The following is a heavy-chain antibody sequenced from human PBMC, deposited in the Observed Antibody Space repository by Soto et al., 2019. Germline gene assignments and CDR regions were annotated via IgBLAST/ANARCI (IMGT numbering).Heavy chain of an antibody. CDR1: GFTFSDYY. D-gene: IGHD2-15*01. J-gene: IGHJ3*01. CDR3: ARDHCSGGTCYEDAFDV. Sequence: GGSLRLSCAASGFTFSDYYMSWIRQAPGKGLEWLSYISGSGDTIYYADSVRGRFTISRDNAKKSLYLQMNSLRAEDTALYYCARDHCSGGTCYEDAFDVRGQGTMVTVSS. V-gene: IGHV3-11*01. CDR2: ISGSGDTI.